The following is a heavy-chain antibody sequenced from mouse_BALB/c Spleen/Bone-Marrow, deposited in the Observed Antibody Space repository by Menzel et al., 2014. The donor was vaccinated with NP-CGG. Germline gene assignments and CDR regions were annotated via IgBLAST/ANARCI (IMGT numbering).Heavy chain of an antibody. Sequence: VKLQESGAELVKPGASVKMSCKAFGYTFTTYPIEWMKQNHGKSLEWIGNLHPYNDDANYNEKFRGKAKLTVERSSGTVFLELSRLTSDDSAVYYCARGGGFAYWGQGTLVTVSA. CDR3: ARGGGFAY. J-gene: IGHJ3*01. CDR1: GYTFTTYP. CDR2: LHPYNDDA. V-gene: IGHV1-47*01.